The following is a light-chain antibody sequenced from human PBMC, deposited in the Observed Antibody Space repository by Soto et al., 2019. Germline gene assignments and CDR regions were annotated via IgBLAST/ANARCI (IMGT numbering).Light chain of an antibody. CDR3: SFHARSNNYA. Sequence: QSVLTQPPSASGSPGQSVTISCTGTSSDVGAYNYVSWYQQHPGKAPKRMIYEGSKRPSGVPDPFSGSKSGNTASLTVSGLQAEDEADYYCSFHARSNNYAFATGTKLTV. J-gene: IGLJ1*01. CDR1: SSDVGAYNY. V-gene: IGLV2-8*01. CDR2: EGS.